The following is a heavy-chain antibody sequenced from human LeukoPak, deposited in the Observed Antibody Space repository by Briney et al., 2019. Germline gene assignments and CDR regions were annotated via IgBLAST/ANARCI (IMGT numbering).Heavy chain of an antibody. CDR3: TKTSQSPVTPGAFDI. Sequence: SVKVSCKASGGSFRRSAISWVRHTPGQGLEWMGWIIPMFGTPNYAQKFRGRVSMTTEESTSTAYMELSSLTSEDTAVYYCTKTSQSPVTPGAFDIWGQGTMVTVSS. J-gene: IGHJ3*02. D-gene: IGHD4-11*01. CDR2: IIPMFGTP. V-gene: IGHV1-69*05. CDR1: GGSFRRSA.